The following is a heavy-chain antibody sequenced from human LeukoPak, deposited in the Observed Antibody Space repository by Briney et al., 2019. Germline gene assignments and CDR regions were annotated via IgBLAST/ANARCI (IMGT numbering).Heavy chain of an antibody. J-gene: IGHJ5*02. V-gene: IGHV3-53*01. D-gene: IGHD3-22*01. Sequence: QAGGSLRLSCAASGFTVSSKYMNWVRQAPGKGLEWVSVIYSGGRTYYSDSVKGRFTISRDNSKNTLYLQMNSLRAEDTAVYYCARDFGGSYYDRSAYPLGWFGPWGQGTLVTVSS. CDR1: GFTVSSKY. CDR3: ARDFGGSYYDRSAYPLGWFGP. CDR2: IYSGGRT.